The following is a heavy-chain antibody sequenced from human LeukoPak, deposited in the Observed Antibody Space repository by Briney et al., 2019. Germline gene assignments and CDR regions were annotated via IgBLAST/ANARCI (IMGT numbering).Heavy chain of an antibody. CDR1: GVSKRSSHYY. CDR2: IYYSGSY. V-gene: IGHV4-39*01. Sequence: PSDTLSLTCTVSGVSKRSSHYYWSGIRQPPGKGLEWIGIIYYSGSYYYNPSLQSRVTISVATSKNQFSLKLTSVTAADTAVYYCARLTYNSGRYHFDYWGQGTLVTVSS. CDR3: ARLTYNSGRYHFDY. D-gene: IGHD5-18*01. J-gene: IGHJ4*02.